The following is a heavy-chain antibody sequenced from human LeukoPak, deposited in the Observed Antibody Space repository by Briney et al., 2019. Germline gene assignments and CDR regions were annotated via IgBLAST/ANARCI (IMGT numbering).Heavy chain of an antibody. J-gene: IGHJ4*02. CDR1: GFTFSSYA. D-gene: IGHD6-19*01. V-gene: IGHV3-23*01. CDR2: ISGSGAST. CDR3: AKTSGRPYNFDY. Sequence: GGSLRLSCAASGFTFSSYAMTWVRQAPGKGLEWVSDISGSGASTYYADSVKGRFTVSRDNSKNTLYLQMNSLRSEDTAVYYCAKTSGRPYNFDYWGQGTLVTVSS.